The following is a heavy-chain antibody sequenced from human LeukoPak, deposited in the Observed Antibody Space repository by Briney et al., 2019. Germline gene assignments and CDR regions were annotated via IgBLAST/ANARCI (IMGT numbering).Heavy chain of an antibody. D-gene: IGHD6-13*01. CDR2: IKQDGSEK. CDR1: GFTFSSYW. J-gene: IGHJ4*02. CDR3: ARTSHPHGSSWLFDY. Sequence: PGGSLRLSCAASGFTFSSYWMSWVRQAPGKGLEWVANIKQDGSEKYYVDSVKGRFTISRDNAKNSLYLQMNSLRAEDTAVYYCARTSHPHGSSWLFDYWGQGTLVTVSS. V-gene: IGHV3-7*03.